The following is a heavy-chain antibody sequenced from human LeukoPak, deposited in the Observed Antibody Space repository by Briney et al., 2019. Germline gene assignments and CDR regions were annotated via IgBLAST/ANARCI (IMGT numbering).Heavy chain of an antibody. CDR2: ISYDGSNK. D-gene: IGHD6-13*01. Sequence: GGSLRLSCAASGFTFSSYAMHWVRQASGRGLEWGAFISYDGSNKYYADSVKGRFTISRDNSKNTLYLQMNSLRAEDTAVYYCAKDPRRYSRTGSYFDYWGQGTLVTVSS. V-gene: IGHV3-30*04. CDR1: GFTFSSYA. CDR3: AKDPRRYSRTGSYFDY. J-gene: IGHJ4*02.